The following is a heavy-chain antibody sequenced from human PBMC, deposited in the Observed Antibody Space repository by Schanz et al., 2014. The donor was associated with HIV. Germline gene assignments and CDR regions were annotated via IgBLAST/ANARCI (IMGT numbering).Heavy chain of an antibody. Sequence: EVHLVESGGVVVQPGGSLRLACVASGFTFTDYSLHWVRQAPGKGLGWVSGIDSDGNSTNYADSVKGRFTISRDNSKNSLFLQMNSLRVEDTAVYYCARDSRGGCRRCEEKGMGFDYWGQGTLVTVSS. J-gene: IGHJ4*02. D-gene: IGHD3-16*01. V-gene: IGHV3-74*01. CDR1: GFTFTDYS. CDR3: ARDSRGGCRRCEEKGMGFDY. CDR2: IDSDGNST.